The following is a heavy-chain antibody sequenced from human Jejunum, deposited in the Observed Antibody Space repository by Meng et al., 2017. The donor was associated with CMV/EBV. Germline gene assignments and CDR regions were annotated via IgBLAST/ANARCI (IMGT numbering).Heavy chain of an antibody. CDR1: TFSSSD. J-gene: IGHJ5*02. V-gene: IGHV3-23*01. CDR2: ISGSGGNT. Sequence: TFSSSDMSWVGRASGKGLEWMSVISGSGGNTYYADSMKGRFTISRDNPKNTLYLQMNSLRAEDTAVYYCAKGGYYDFWSGYLPFDPWGQGTLVTVSS. D-gene: IGHD3-3*01. CDR3: AKGGYYDFWSGYLPFDP.